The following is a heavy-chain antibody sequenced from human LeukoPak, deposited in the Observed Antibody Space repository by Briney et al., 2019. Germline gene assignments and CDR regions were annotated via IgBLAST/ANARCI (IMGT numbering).Heavy chain of an antibody. CDR2: ISWNSGSI. CDR1: GFTFDDYA. V-gene: IGHV3-9*01. CDR3: AKDFRIVGATNGGGYYGMDV. J-gene: IGHJ6*02. Sequence: GRSLRLSCAASGFTFDDYAMHWVRQAPGKDLEWVSGISWNSGSIGYADSVKGRFTISRDNAKNSLYLQMNSLRAEDTALYYCAKDFRIVGATNGGGYYGMDVWGQGTTVTVSS. D-gene: IGHD1-26*01.